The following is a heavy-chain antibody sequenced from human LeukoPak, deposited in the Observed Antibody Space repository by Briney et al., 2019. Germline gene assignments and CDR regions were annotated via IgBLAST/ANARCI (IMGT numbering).Heavy chain of an antibody. CDR2: ISYDSSNK. CDR3: ARAYCTTTACHAFDI. V-gene: IGHV3-30*17. CDR1: GFTFTSYA. D-gene: IGHD2-8*01. J-gene: IGHJ3*02. Sequence: GRSLRLSCAASGFTFTSYAMHWVRQAPGKRLERLSVISYDSSNKYYADSVRGRFTISRDNSKNTLYLQMNSLRAEDTAVYTCARAYCTTTACHAFDIWGQGTVVAVSS.